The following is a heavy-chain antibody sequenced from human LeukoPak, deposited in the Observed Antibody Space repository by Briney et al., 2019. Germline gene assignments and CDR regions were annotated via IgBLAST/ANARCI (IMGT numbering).Heavy chain of an antibody. CDR3: ARDPFPTGMTLYYYYYMDV. D-gene: IGHD1-1*01. CDR1: GFTFSSYG. Sequence: GGSLRLSCAASGFTFSSYGMHWVRQAPGKGLEWVAFIRYDGSNKYYADSVKGRFTISRDNSKNTLYLQMGSLRAEDMAVYYCARDPFPTGMTLYYYYYMDVWGKGTTVTISS. J-gene: IGHJ6*03. V-gene: IGHV3-30*02. CDR2: IRYDGSNK.